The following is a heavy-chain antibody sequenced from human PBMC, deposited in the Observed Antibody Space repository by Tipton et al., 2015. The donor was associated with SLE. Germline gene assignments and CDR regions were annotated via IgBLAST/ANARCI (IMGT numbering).Heavy chain of an antibody. Sequence: SLRLSCAASGFTFSSYAMHWVRQAPGKGLEWVAVISYDGSNKYYADSVKGRFTISRDNSKKTLYLQMSSLRAEDTAVYYCASRRSGPSAWSYYYGLDVWGQGTTVIVSS. V-gene: IGHV3-30*04. CDR1: GFTFSSYA. CDR3: ASRRSGPSAWSYYYGLDV. D-gene: IGHD6-19*01. CDR2: ISYDGSNK. J-gene: IGHJ6*02.